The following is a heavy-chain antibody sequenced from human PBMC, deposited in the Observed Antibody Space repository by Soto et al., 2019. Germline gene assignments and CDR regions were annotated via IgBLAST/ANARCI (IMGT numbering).Heavy chain of an antibody. CDR2: ISYSGST. Sequence: QVQLQESGPGLVKPSQTLSLTCTVSGGTISSGGYFWTWIRQHPGEGLEGIGYISYSGSTYYSPSLNRRFTISLDTSNNQFSLKLSSVTAADTALYYCVRLSCSGNSCSFGGAFDVWGQGTMVTVSS. CDR3: VRLSCSGNSCSFGGAFDV. D-gene: IGHD2-2*01. V-gene: IGHV4-31*03. CDR1: GGTISSGGYF. J-gene: IGHJ3*01.